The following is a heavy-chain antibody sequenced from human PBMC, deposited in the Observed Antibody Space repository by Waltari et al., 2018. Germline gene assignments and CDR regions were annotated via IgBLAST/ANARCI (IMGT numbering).Heavy chain of an antibody. D-gene: IGHD2-21*02. Sequence: QVQLQESGPGLVKPSETLSLTCTVSGGSISSYYWSWIRQPPGKGLEWIGYIYYSGSTTYNPSLKSRVTISVDTSKNQFSLKLSSVTAADTAVYYCARQVVVVTAMKWFDPWGQGTLVTVSS. CDR1: GGSISSYY. J-gene: IGHJ5*02. CDR2: IYYSGST. CDR3: ARQVVVVTAMKWFDP. V-gene: IGHV4-59*08.